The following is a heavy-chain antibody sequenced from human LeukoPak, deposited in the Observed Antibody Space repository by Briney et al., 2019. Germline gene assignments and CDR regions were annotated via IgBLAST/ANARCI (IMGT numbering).Heavy chain of an antibody. Sequence: PGGSLRLSCAASGFTFSGYEMNWVRQAPGKGVDWVSYISTSGSTIYYADSVKGRFTISRDNAKNSLYLQMNSLRAEDTAVYYCATSRGSWPDYFDYWGQGTLVTVSS. J-gene: IGHJ4*02. V-gene: IGHV3-48*03. CDR1: GFTFSGYE. CDR2: ISTSGSTI. CDR3: ATSRGSWPDYFDY. D-gene: IGHD6-13*01.